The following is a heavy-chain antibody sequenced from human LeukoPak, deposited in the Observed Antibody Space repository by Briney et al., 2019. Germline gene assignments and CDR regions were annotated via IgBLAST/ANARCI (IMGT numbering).Heavy chain of an antibody. J-gene: IGHJ4*02. D-gene: IGHD6-13*01. CDR2: INHSGST. V-gene: IGHV4-34*01. CDR1: GGSFSGYY. Sequence: SETLSLTCAVYGGSFSGYYWSWLRQPPGKGLEWLGEINHSGSTNYNPSLKSRVTISVDTSKNQFSLKLSSVTAADTAVYYCATPGIAAAGMHNKIDYWGQGTLVTVSS. CDR3: ATPGIAAAGMHNKIDY.